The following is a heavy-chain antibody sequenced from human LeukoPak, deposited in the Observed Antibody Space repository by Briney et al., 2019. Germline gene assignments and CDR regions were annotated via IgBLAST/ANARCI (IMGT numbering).Heavy chain of an antibody. J-gene: IGHJ3*02. D-gene: IGHD2-2*01. CDR3: VKGYCSSTSCEGVVFDI. V-gene: IGHV3-74*01. Sequence: GGSLRLSCAASGFTFSSYWMHWVRQAPGKGLVWVSRINSNGSSTSYADSVKGRFTISRDNAKNTLYLQMNSLRAEDTAVYYCVKGYCSSTSCEGVVFDIWGQGTMVTVSS. CDR2: INSNGSST. CDR1: GFTFSSYW.